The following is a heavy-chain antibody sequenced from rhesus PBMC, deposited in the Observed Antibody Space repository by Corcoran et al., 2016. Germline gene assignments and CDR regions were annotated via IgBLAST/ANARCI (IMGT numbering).Heavy chain of an antibody. CDR2: IDTSSGKT. Sequence: QVQLQESGPGLLKPSETLSLTCAVSGGSISGDHGGGRVRQPPGKGLEWIGSIDTSSGKTYYNPSLKSRATLSAGTSNNQFSLKLSSVTAADTAVYCCVRERTTLRTTHLDYWGQGLLVTVSS. D-gene: IGHD4-35*01. J-gene: IGHJ4*01. CDR3: VRERTTLRTTHLDY. V-gene: IGHV4-165*01. CDR1: GGSISGDHG.